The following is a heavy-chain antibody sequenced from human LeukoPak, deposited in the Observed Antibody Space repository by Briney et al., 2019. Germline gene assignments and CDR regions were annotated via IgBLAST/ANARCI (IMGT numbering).Heavy chain of an antibody. CDR1: GYTFTGYY. D-gene: IGHD6-13*01. V-gene: IGHV1-2*02. CDR2: INPNSGGT. CDR3: ARSYSSSWNLDY. Sequence: ASVKVSCKASGYTFTGYYMHWVRQAPGQGLEWMGWINPNSGGTNYAQKFQGRVTMTRDTSISTAYMELSRLRSDDTAVYYCARSYSSSWNLDYWGQGTLVTASS. J-gene: IGHJ4*02.